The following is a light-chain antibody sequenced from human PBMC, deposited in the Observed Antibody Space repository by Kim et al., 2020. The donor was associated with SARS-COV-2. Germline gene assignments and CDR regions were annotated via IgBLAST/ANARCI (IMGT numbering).Light chain of an antibody. CDR1: SSNIGARYD. CDR2: GYN. J-gene: IGLJ3*02. V-gene: IGLV1-40*01. Sequence: RVTSACNETSSNIGARYDVHWYQHLPGTAPKLLIYGYNNRPSGVPARFSGSKSGTSASLAITGLQAEDEADYYCQSYDNSLSVWVFGGGTQLTVL. CDR3: QSYDNSLSVWV.